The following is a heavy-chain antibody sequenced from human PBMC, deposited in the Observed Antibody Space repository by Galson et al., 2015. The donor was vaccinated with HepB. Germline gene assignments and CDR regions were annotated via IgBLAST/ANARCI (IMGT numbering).Heavy chain of an antibody. J-gene: IGHJ4*02. Sequence: PALVKPTQTLTLTCTFSGFSLSTSGVGVGWIRQPPGKALEWLAPIYWDDDKHYSPSLKSRLTITKDTSKNQVVLTMTNMDPVDTATYYCAHKGPKWVSSGWYYFDYWGQGTLVTVSS. V-gene: IGHV2-5*02. D-gene: IGHD6-19*01. CDR2: IYWDDDK. CDR1: GFSLSTSGVG. CDR3: AHKGPKWVSSGWYYFDY.